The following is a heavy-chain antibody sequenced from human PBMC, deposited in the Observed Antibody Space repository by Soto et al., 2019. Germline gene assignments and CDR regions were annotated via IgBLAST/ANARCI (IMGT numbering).Heavy chain of an antibody. D-gene: IGHD6-13*01. Sequence: QVQRVQSGAEVKKPGAAVKVSCKASGGTFSSYAISWVRQSPGQGLEWMGGSIPIFGTANYAQKFQGIVTITADESTSTAYMELSSLRSEDTAVYYCARRRGIAADELSRAFDIWGQGTMVTVSS. CDR2: SIPIFGTA. CDR1: GGTFSSYA. V-gene: IGHV1-69*01. J-gene: IGHJ3*02. CDR3: ARRRGIAADELSRAFDI.